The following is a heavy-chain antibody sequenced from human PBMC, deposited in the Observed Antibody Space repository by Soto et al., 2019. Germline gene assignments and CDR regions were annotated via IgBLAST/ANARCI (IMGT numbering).Heavy chain of an antibody. CDR2: ISYDGSNK. D-gene: IGHD6-19*01. J-gene: IGHJ5*02. Sequence: GGSLRISGAASGFTFSSYAMHWVRQALGKGLEWVAVISYDGSNKYYADSVKCRFTISRDNSKNTLYLQMNSLRAEDTAVYYCARDVQLLVRPYNWFYPCAQGTPVTVSA. CDR1: GFTFSSYA. V-gene: IGHV3-30-3*01. CDR3: ARDVQLLVRPYNWFYP.